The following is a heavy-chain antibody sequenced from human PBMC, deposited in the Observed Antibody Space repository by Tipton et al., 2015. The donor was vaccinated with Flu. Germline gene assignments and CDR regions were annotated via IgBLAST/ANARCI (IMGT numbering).Heavy chain of an antibody. V-gene: IGHV1-69*01. Sequence: QLVQSGAELKKPGSSVKVSCKASGGTFNSYAISWVRQAPGQGLEWMGGIIPIFSPSNYAQKFQGRVTITADESTSTAYMELSSLKSEDTAVYYCARGPRYCSSSTCYGYFDLWGRGTLVTVSS. CDR2: IIPIFSPS. CDR3: ARGPRYCSSSTCYGYFDL. CDR1: GGTFNSYA. D-gene: IGHD2-2*01. J-gene: IGHJ2*01.